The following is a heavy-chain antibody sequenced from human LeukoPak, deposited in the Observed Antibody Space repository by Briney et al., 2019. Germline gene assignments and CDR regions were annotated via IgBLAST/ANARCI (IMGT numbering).Heavy chain of an antibody. Sequence: GESLKTSCKGSGYSFTSYWIGWVRQMPGKGLEWMGIIYPGDSDTRYSPSFQGQVTISADKSNSTAYLQWSSLKASDTAMYYCARGYCSSTSCYPLFDYWGQGTLVTVSS. CDR1: GYSFTSYW. CDR2: IYPGDSDT. V-gene: IGHV5-51*01. J-gene: IGHJ4*02. D-gene: IGHD2-2*01. CDR3: ARGYCSSTSCYPLFDY.